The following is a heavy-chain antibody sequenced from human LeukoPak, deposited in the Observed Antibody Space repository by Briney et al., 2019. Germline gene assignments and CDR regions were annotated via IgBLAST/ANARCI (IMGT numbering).Heavy chain of an antibody. CDR1: GFTFSSYG. D-gene: IGHD6-13*01. CDR3: AKEAGQRSSWSLDF. CDR2: MSGSGGTT. V-gene: IGHV3-23*01. J-gene: IGHJ4*02. Sequence: GGSLRLSCAASGFTFSSYGMSWVRQAPGKGLEWVSAMSGSGGTTYYADSVEGRFTISRDNSKNTLYLQMSSLRAEDTAIYFCAKEAGQRSSWSLDFWGQGTLVTVSS.